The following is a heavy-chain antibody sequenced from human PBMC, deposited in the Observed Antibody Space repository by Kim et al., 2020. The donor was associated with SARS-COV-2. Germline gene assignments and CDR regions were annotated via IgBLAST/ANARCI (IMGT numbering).Heavy chain of an antibody. V-gene: IGHV4-59*13. CDR2: IYYSGST. CDR3: ARTRAGYLFDY. D-gene: IGHD5-12*01. J-gene: IGHJ4*02. Sequence: SETLSLTCTVSGGSISSYYWSWIRQPPGKGLEWIGYIYYSGSTNYNPSLKSRVTISVDTSKNQFSLKLSSVTAADTAVYYCARTRAGYLFDYWGQGTLVTVSS. CDR1: GGSISSYY.